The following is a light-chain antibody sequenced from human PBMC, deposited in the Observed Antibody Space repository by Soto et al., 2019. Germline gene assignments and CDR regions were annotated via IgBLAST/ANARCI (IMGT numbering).Light chain of an antibody. CDR2: AAS. CDR1: QGIRNY. V-gene: IGKV1-17*02. Sequence: DIQMTQSPSSLSASVGDRVTITCRASQGIRNYLHWYQQKPGKAPKRLIYAASSLQSGVPSRFSGSGSGTSFTLTISNLQPEEFATYYCLRHASYPLTFGGVKKVEIK. CDR3: LRHASYPLT. J-gene: IGKJ4*01.